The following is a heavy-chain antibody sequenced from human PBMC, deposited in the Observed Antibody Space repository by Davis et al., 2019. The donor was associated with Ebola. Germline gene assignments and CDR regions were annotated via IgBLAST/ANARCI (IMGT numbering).Heavy chain of an antibody. J-gene: IGHJ4*02. CDR3: ASGEGSYGYLDY. Sequence: GESLKISCAASGFTLSLFGMHWVRQAPGKGLEWVAVISYDGSIDYYADSVKGRFTISRDDSHNTLYLQMNSLRTEDTAVYHCASGEGSYGYLDYWGQGTLVTVPS. V-gene: IGHV3-30*03. CDR2: ISYDGSID. CDR1: GFTLSLFG. D-gene: IGHD5-18*01.